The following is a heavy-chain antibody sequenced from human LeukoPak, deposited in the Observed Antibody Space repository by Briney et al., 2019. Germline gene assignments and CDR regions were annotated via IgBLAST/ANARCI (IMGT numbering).Heavy chain of an antibody. D-gene: IGHD3-22*01. J-gene: IGHJ4*02. Sequence: ASVKVSCKASGYTFTGYYMHWVRQAPGQGLEWMGRINPNSGGTNYAQKFQGRVTMTRDTSISTAYMELSRLRSDDTAVYYCARDLVYYDSSGSDYWGREPWSPSPQ. CDR3: ARDLVYYDSSGSDY. V-gene: IGHV1-2*06. CDR1: GYTFTGYY. CDR2: INPNSGGT.